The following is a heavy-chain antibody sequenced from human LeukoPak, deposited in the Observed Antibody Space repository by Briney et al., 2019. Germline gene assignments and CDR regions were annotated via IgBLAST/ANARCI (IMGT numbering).Heavy chain of an antibody. J-gene: IGHJ4*02. CDR2: IYTSGST. D-gene: IGHD2-2*01. V-gene: IGHV4-61*02. CDR1: GGSISSGSYY. Sequence: SQTLSLTCTVSGGSISSGSYYWSWIRQPAGKGLEWIGRIYTSGSTNYNPSLKSRATISVDTSKNQFSLKLSSVTAADTAVYYCARVGYCSSTSCPPDYWGQGTLVTVSS. CDR3: ARVGYCSSTSCPPDY.